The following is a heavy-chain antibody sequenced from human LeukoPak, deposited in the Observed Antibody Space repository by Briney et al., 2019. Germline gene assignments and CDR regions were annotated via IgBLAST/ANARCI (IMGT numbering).Heavy chain of an antibody. CDR1: GFTFDDHT. J-gene: IGHJ6*02. D-gene: IGHD5-18*01. CDR2: ISWDGGST. CDR3: AKDMTAAGYSYGYYYYGMDV. V-gene: IGHV3-43*01. Sequence: GGSLRLSCAASGFTFDDHTMHWVRQAPGKGLEWVSLISWDGGSTYYADSMKGRFTISRDNSKNSLYLQMNSLRTEDTALYYCAKDMTAAGYSYGYYYYGMDVWGQGTTVTVSS.